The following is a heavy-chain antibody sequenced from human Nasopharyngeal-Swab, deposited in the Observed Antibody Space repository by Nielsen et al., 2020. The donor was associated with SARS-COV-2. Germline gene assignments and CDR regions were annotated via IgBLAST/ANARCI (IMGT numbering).Heavy chain of an antibody. CDR3: AKAGIDYGDYPSGY. CDR2: ISWNSGSI. V-gene: IGHV3-9*01. CDR1: GFTFDDYA. Sequence: SLKISCAASGFTFDDYAMHWVRQAPGKGLEWVSGISWNSGSIGYADSVKGRFTISRDNAKNSLYLQMNSLGAEDTALYYCAKAGIDYGDYPSGYWGQGTLVTVSS. J-gene: IGHJ4*02. D-gene: IGHD4-17*01.